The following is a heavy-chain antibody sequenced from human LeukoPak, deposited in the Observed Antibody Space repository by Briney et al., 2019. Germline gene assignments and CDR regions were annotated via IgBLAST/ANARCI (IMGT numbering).Heavy chain of an antibody. CDR2: MYSSGST. CDR3: ARLSAAAGSLFDY. D-gene: IGHD6-13*01. V-gene: IGHV4-59*08. CDR1: GGPISSY. Sequence: SETLSLTCTVSGGPISSYWSWIRQPPGKGLEWIAYMYSSGSTNSNPSLKSRVTMSVDTSKNQVSLKLSSVTAADTAVYFCARLSAAAGSLFDYGGQGTLVTVSS. J-gene: IGHJ4*02.